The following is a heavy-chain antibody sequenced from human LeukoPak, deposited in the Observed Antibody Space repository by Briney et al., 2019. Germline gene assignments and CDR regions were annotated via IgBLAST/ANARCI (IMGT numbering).Heavy chain of an antibody. J-gene: IGHJ3*02. CDR2: IYPGDSDT. CDR1: GSIFTSYW. D-gene: IGHD3-22*01. V-gene: IGHV5-51*01. CDR3: ARLGHYDRSNAFDI. Sequence: GASLQISCKGSGSIFTSYWIGWVRPLPGKGLAWMGIIYPGDSDTRYSPSFQGQVTISADKSISTAYLQWSSLKASDTAMYYCARLGHYDRSNAFDIWGQGTMVTVSS.